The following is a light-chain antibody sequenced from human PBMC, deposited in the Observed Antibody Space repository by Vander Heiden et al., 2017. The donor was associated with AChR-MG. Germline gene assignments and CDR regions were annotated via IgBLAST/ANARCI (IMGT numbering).Light chain of an antibody. CDR3: QTWDATTAGV. Sequence: SSDPTQPPSVSVSPGHPLTITYPGDMVEHKVTSWYQQRPGQSPVVVIYQDDKRPSGVSERFSGSSSGNTATLTISAIRATDEADYFCQTWDATTAGVFGTGTTVTVL. CDR2: QDD. V-gene: IGLV3-1*01. J-gene: IGLJ1*01. CDR1: MVEHKV.